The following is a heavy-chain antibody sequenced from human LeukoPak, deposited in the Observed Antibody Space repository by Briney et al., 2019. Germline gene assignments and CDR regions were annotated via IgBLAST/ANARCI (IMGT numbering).Heavy chain of an antibody. CDR2: IYYSGST. CDR1: GGSISSYY. J-gene: IGHJ4*02. D-gene: IGHD6-19*01. CDR3: ARNGRDQWLASDY. Sequence: SETLSLTCTVSGGSISSYYWSWIRQPPGKGLEWIGYIYYSGSTNYNPSLKSRVTISVDTSKNQFSLKLSSVTAADTAVYYCARNGRDQWLASDYWGQGTLVTVSS. V-gene: IGHV4-59*01.